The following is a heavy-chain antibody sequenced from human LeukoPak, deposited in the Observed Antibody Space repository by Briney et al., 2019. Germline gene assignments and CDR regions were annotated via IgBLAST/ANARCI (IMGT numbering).Heavy chain of an antibody. V-gene: IGHV1-8*03. CDR2: MNPNSGNT. CDR1: GYTFTSYD. Sequence: VASVKVSCKASGYTFTSYDINWVRQATGQGLEWMGWMNPNSGNTGYAQKFQGRVTITRNTSISTAYMELSSLRSEDTAVYYCARGRGRMVRYYYYYMAVGGKGPRVTVSS. CDR3: ARGRGRMVRYYYYYMAV. J-gene: IGHJ6*03. D-gene: IGHD6-13*01.